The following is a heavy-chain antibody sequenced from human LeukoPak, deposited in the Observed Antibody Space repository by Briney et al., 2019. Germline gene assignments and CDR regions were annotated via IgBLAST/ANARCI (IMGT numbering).Heavy chain of an antibody. V-gene: IGHV3-30*02. Sequence: GGSLRLSCAASGFSLSSYGMHWVRQAPGKGLEWVAFIRYDENDKYYADSVKGRFTISRDNSKNTLYPQMNTLRPEDTAVYYCAKGYSSGYYNSFDYWGQGTLVTVSS. CDR3: AKGYSSGYYNSFDY. D-gene: IGHD6-19*01. CDR2: IRYDENDK. J-gene: IGHJ4*02. CDR1: GFSLSSYG.